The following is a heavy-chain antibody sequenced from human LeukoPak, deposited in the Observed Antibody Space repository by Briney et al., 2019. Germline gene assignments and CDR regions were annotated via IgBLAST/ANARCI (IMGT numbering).Heavy chain of an antibody. CDR3: ARDLSDYDFWSGYPPTQPYGMDV. D-gene: IGHD3-3*01. J-gene: IGHJ6*02. CDR2: IIPIFGTA. CDR1: RGTFSSYA. Sequence: ASVKVSCKASRGTFSSYAISWVRQAPGQGLEWMGGIIPIFGTANYAQKFQGRVTITADESTSTAYMELSSLRSEDTAVYYCARDLSDYDFWSGYPPTQPYGMDVWGQGTTVTVSS. V-gene: IGHV1-69*01.